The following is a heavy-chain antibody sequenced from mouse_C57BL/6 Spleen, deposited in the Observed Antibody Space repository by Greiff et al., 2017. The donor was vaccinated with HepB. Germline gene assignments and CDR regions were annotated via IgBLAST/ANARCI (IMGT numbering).Heavy chain of an antibody. D-gene: IGHD1-1*01. J-gene: IGHJ3*01. CDR2: ILPGSGST. CDR3: ARLGGYYGAGFAY. CDR1: GYTFTGYW. Sequence: QVQLQQSGAELMKPGASVKLSCKATGYTFTGYWIEWVKQRPGHGLEWIGEILPGSGSTNYNEKFKGKATFTADTSTNTAYMQLSSLTTEDSALYYSARLGGYYGAGFAYWGQGTLVTVSA. V-gene: IGHV1-9*01.